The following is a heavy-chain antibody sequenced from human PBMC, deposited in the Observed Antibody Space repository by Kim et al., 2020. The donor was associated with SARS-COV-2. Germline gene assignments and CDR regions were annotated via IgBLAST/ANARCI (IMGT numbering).Heavy chain of an antibody. V-gene: IGHV3-30*18. Sequence: GGSLRLSCAASGFTFSSYGMHWVRQAPGKGLEWVGVISYDGSNKYYADSVKGRFTISRDNSKNKLHMQMNSLRDEDTAVNYCAKDISSNYENNYYGLDV. J-gene: IGHJ6*01. D-gene: IGHD4-4*01. CDR3: AKDISSNYENNYYGLDV. CDR2: ISYDGSNK. CDR1: GFTFSSYG.